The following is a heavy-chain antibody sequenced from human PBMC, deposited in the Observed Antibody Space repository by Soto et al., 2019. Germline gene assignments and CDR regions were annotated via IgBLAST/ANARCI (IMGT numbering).Heavy chain of an antibody. Sequence: NPSETLSLTCAVYGGSFSGYYWSWIRQPPGKGLEWIGEINHSGSTNYNPSLKSRVTISVDTSKNQFSLKLSSVTAADTAVYYCARDPGVLVATSSWFPGIWGQGTMVTVSS. CDR2: INHSGST. V-gene: IGHV4-34*01. J-gene: IGHJ3*02. CDR1: GGSFSGYY. D-gene: IGHD5-12*01. CDR3: ARDPGVLVATSSWFPGI.